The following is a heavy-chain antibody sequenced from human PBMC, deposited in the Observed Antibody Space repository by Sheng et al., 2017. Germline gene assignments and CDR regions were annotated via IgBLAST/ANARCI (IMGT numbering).Heavy chain of an antibody. D-gene: IGHD3-10*01. J-gene: IGHJ4*02. CDR1: VAPSVVAT. Sequence: QVQLQESGPGMVKVFGDPCPSPALSLVAPSVVATGVGSAAPREGTGWIGYIFYTGKTNYNPSLKSPSHXVSRHAKNQFSLRLTSVTAADTAVYYCGTGQAGDYWGQGTLVTVSS. CDR3: GTGQAGDY. CDR2: IFYTGKT. V-gene: IGHV4-59*11.